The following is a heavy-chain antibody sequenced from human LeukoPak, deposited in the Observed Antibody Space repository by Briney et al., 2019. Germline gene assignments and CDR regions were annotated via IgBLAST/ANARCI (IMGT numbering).Heavy chain of an antibody. CDR3: TTTSDYGDHKR. CDR1: GFTFSGSA. J-gene: IGHJ4*02. D-gene: IGHD4-17*01. Sequence: GGSLRLSCAASGFTFSGSALHWVRQASGKGLEWVGRIRSTANGYATAYAASVKGRFTISRDDSKNTAYLQMDSLKTEDTAVYYCTTTSDYGDHKRWGQGTLVTVSS. CDR2: IRSTANGYAT. V-gene: IGHV3-73*01.